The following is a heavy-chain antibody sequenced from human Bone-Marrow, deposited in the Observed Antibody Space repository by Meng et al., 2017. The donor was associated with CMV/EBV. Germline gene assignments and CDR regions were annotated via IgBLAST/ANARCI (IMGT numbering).Heavy chain of an antibody. CDR1: GGTFSSYA. J-gene: IGHJ5*02. CDR3: ARGEGLLGDWFDP. CDR2: IIPIFGTA. V-gene: IGHV1-69*12. D-gene: IGHD2-8*02. Sequence: QGHVVQAGAEVRKPGSSVTVSCKASGGTFSSYAISWVRQAPGQGLEWMGGIIPIFGTANYAQKFQGRVTITADESTSTAYMELSSLRSEDTAVYYCARGEGLLGDWFDPWGQGTLVTVSS.